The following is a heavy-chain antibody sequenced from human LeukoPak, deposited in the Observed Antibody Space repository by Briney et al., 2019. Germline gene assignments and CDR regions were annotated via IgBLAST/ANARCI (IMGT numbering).Heavy chain of an antibody. J-gene: IGHJ4*02. V-gene: IGHV1-69*04. Sequence: SVKVSCKASGGTFSSYAISWVRQAPGQGLEWMGRIIPILGIANYAQKFQGRVTITADKSTSTAYMELSSLRSEDTAVYYCAREVYFTMVRGPFDCWGQGTLVTVSS. D-gene: IGHD3-10*01. CDR3: AREVYFTMVRGPFDC. CDR2: IIPILGIA. CDR1: GGTFSSYA.